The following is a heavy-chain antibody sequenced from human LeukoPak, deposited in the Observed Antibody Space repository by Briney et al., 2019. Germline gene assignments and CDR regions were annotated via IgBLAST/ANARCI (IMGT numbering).Heavy chain of an antibody. D-gene: IGHD3-10*01. J-gene: IGHJ4*02. V-gene: IGHV3-9*01. CDR3: AKDMNTMVRGVDY. Sequence: GRSLRLSCAASGSTFDDYAMHWVRQAPGKGLEWVSGISWNSGSIGYADSVKGRFTISRDNAKNSLYLQMNSLRAEDTALYYCAKDMNTMVRGVDYWGQGTLVTVSS. CDR2: ISWNSGSI. CDR1: GSTFDDYA.